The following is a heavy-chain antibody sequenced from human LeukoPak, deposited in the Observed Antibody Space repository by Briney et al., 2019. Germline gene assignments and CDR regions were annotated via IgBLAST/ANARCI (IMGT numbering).Heavy chain of an antibody. Sequence: GGSLRLSCAASGFTFSSYWMSWVRQAPGKGLEWVANIKQDGSEKYYVDSVKGRFTISRDNAKNSLYLQMNSLRAEDTAVYYCARDNYGDYYYYMDVWGKGTPVTVSS. D-gene: IGHD4-17*01. J-gene: IGHJ6*03. V-gene: IGHV3-7*01. CDR2: IKQDGSEK. CDR3: ARDNYGDYYYYMDV. CDR1: GFTFSSYW.